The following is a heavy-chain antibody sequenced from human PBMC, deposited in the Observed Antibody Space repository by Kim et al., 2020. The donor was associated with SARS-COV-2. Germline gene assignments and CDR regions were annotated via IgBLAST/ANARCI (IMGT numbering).Heavy chain of an antibody. J-gene: IGHJ3*01. D-gene: IGHD3-10*01. Sequence: GGSLRLSCIASGFTFSPFAVHWVRQAPGKGLEWVAVIRSDESKRYYGESVKDRFSISRDNSQNTVYLQMNNLRAEDTAIYHCARNYGSGTVIGDVWSQGTMVTVSS. V-gene: IGHV3-33*01. CDR1: GFTFSPFA. CDR3: ARNYGSGTVIGDV. CDR2: IRSDESKR.